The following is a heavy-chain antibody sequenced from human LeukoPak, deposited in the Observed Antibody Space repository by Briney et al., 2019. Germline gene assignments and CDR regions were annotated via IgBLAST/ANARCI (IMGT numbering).Heavy chain of an antibody. CDR3: ARISLSGWVNDH. V-gene: IGHV3-74*01. D-gene: IGHD6-19*01. CDR1: GFTFSSHW. Sequence: GGSLRLSCAASGFTFSSHWMHWVRQAPGKGLVWVTRISSDGSSTRYADSVKGRFTISRDNAKNTLYLQMSSLRAEDTAMYYCARISLSGWVNDHWGQGTLVTVSS. J-gene: IGHJ4*02. CDR2: ISSDGSST.